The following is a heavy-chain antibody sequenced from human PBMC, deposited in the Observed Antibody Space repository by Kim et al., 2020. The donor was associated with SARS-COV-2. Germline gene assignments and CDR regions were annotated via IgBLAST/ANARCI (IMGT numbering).Heavy chain of an antibody. Sequence: GGSLRLSCAASGFTFRSYSMNWVRQAPGKGLEWVSSISSSSSYIYYADSVKSRFTISRDNSNNSLYLQMNSLRAGDTALYYCARDPSGTYVEGWFDPWGQGTLVTVSS. CDR3: ARDPSGTYVEGWFDP. CDR2: ISSSSSYI. CDR1: GFTFRSYS. D-gene: IGHD3-10*01. V-gene: IGHV3-21*01. J-gene: IGHJ5*02.